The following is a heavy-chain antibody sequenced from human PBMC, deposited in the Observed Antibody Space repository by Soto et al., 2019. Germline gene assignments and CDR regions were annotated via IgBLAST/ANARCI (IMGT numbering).Heavy chain of an antibody. D-gene: IGHD6-19*01. CDR1: GDSVSRNTAA. Sequence: SQTPSRTCSISGDSVSRNTAAWNRIRSSPSRGLEWLGRTYYRPNWRHDSSVSVKSRITVNPDTSKNNFSLQLNSVTPDDTPVYYCARGVARSGFYLRGQGTLVPVSS. J-gene: IGHJ4*02. V-gene: IGHV6-1*01. CDR3: ARGVARSGFYL. CDR2: TYYRPNWRH.